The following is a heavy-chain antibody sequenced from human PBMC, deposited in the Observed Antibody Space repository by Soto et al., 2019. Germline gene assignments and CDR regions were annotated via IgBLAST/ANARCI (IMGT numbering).Heavy chain of an antibody. D-gene: IGHD6-19*01. CDR3: AKDQQWLVRDYYYGMDV. J-gene: IGHJ6*02. CDR2: ISYDGSNK. Sequence: GGALGLCCAASGFTFSSYGMHWVRQATGKGLEWVAVISYDGSNKYYADSVKGRFTISRDNSKNTLYLQMNSLRAEDTAVYYCAKDQQWLVRDYYYGMDVWGQGTTVPVSS. V-gene: IGHV3-30*18. CDR1: GFTFSSYG.